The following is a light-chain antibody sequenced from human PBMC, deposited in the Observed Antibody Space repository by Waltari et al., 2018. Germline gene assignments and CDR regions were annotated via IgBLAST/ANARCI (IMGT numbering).Light chain of an antibody. CDR3: ATWDASLNGRV. Sequence: QSVLTQPPSASGTPGQRVTISCSGSSSNIGSNTVNWYQYLPGTAPKLLIYENSQRPSGVPDRFSGSKSGTSASLAISGLQSDDEADYYCATWDASLNGRVFGGGNKLTVL. CDR2: ENS. CDR1: SSNIGSNT. V-gene: IGLV1-44*01. J-gene: IGLJ3*02.